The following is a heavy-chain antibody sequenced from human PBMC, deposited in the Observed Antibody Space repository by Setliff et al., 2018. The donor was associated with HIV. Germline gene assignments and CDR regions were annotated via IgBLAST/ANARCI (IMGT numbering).Heavy chain of an antibody. CDR3: GILPPGE. CDR2: ISHDGSLT. V-gene: IGHV3-7*01. D-gene: IGHD3-16*01. CDR1: GFTFSTYW. Sequence: LRLSCAASGFTFSTYWMNWVRQAPGKGLEWVADISHDGSLTNYADSVRGRFTISRDNTKNMVYLQMTGLRVEDTAVYYCGILPPGEWGQGTLVTVSS. J-gene: IGHJ4*02.